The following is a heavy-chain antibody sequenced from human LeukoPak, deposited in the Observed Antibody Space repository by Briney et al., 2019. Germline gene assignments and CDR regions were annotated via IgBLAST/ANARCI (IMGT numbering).Heavy chain of an antibody. V-gene: IGHV5-51*01. D-gene: IGHD4-17*01. CDR1: GYSFTSYW. Sequence: GESLKISCKGSGYSFTSYWIGWVRQMPGKGREWMGIIYPGDSDTRYSPSFQGQVTISADKSISTAYLQWSSLKASDTAMYYCARQRRDYGDYLLPWGQGTLVTVSS. CDR2: IYPGDSDT. J-gene: IGHJ5*02. CDR3: ARQRRDYGDYLLP.